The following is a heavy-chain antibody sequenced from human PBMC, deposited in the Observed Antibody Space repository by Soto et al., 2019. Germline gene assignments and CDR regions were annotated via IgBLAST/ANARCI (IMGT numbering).Heavy chain of an antibody. Sequence: GSLRLSCAASGSTFSSYGMHWVRQAPGKGLEWVAVIWYDGSNKYYADSVKGRFTISRDNSKNTLYLQMNSLRAEDTAVYYCARDDKVPYYDSSGYFDYWGQGTLVTVSS. CDR1: GSTFSSYG. J-gene: IGHJ4*02. D-gene: IGHD3-22*01. CDR2: IWYDGSNK. V-gene: IGHV3-33*01. CDR3: ARDDKVPYYDSSGYFDY.